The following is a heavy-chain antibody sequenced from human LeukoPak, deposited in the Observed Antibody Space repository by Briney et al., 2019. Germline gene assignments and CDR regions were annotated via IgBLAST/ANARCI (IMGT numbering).Heavy chain of an antibody. V-gene: IGHV3-30*03. CDR2: ISYDGSNK. CDR1: GFTFSSYA. CDR3: ARARGYYYDSFDY. D-gene: IGHD3-22*01. J-gene: IGHJ4*02. Sequence: GGSLRLSCTASGFTFSSYAMHWVRQAPGKGLEWVAVISYDGSNKYYADSVKGRFTISRDNAENTLYLQMNSLRAEDTAVYYCARARGYYYDSFDYWGQGTLVTVSS.